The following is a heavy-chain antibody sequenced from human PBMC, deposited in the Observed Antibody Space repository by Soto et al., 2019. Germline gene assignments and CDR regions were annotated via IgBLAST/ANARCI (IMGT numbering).Heavy chain of an antibody. Sequence: EASVKVSCKASGGTFSSYTISWVRQAPGQGLEWMGRIIPILGIANYAQKFQGRVTITADKSTSTAYMELSSLRSEDTAVYYCARGPYYYDSSGEFIDYWGQGTLVTVSS. CDR2: IIPILGIA. D-gene: IGHD3-22*01. CDR3: ARGPYYYDSSGEFIDY. CDR1: GGTFSSYT. V-gene: IGHV1-69*02. J-gene: IGHJ4*02.